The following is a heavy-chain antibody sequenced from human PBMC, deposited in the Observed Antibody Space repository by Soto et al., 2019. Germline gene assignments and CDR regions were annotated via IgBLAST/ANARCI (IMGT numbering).Heavy chain of an antibody. Sequence: QVQLVQSGAEVKKPGSSVKVSCKASGGTFSSYAISWVRQAPGQGLEWMGGIIPIFGTANYAQKFQGRVTITADESTSTAYMELSSLRSEDTAVYYCARERGYSYSTYSNYGMDVWGQGTTVTVSS. CDR3: ARERGYSYSTYSNYGMDV. J-gene: IGHJ6*02. D-gene: IGHD5-18*01. CDR2: IIPIFGTA. CDR1: GGTFSSYA. V-gene: IGHV1-69*12.